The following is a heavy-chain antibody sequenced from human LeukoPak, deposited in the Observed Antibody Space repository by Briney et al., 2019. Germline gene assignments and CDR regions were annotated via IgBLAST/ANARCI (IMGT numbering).Heavy chain of an antibody. V-gene: IGHV1-2*02. Sequence: ASVKVSCKASGYTFTGYYMHWVRQAPGQGLEWMGWINPNSGGTNYAQKFQGRVTMTRDTSISTAYMELSRLRSDDTAVYYCASSISSLWFKYYFDYWGQGTLVTVSS. CDR3: ASSISSLWFKYYFDY. CDR2: INPNSGGT. CDR1: GYTFTGYY. D-gene: IGHD6-13*01. J-gene: IGHJ4*02.